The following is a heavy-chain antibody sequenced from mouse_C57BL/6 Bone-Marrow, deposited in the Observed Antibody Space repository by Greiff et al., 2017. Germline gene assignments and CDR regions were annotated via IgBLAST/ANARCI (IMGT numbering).Heavy chain of an antibody. CDR2: IDPSDSYT. CDR1: GYTFTSYW. Sequence: QVQLQQPGAELVMPGASVKLSCKASGYTFTSYWMHWVKQRPGQGLEWIGEIDPSDSYTNYNQKFKGKSTLTVDKSSSTAYMQLSSLTSEDSAVYYCARSGAYYNVWGTGTTVTVSS. CDR3: ARSGAYYNV. D-gene: IGHD2-12*01. V-gene: IGHV1-69*01. J-gene: IGHJ1*03.